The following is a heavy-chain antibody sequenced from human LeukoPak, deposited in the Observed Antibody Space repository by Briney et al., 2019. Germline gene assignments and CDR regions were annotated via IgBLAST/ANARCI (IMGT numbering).Heavy chain of an antibody. CDR3: ASEVRFGGAFDI. CDR2: IIPIFGTA. V-gene: IGHV1-69*06. J-gene: IGHJ3*02. Sequence: SVKVSCKASGGTFSSYAISWVRQAPGQGLEWMGGIIPIFGTANYAQKFQGRVAITADKSTSTAYMELSSLRSEDTAVYYCASEVRFGGAFDIWGQGTMITVSS. CDR1: GGTFSSYA. D-gene: IGHD4-23*01.